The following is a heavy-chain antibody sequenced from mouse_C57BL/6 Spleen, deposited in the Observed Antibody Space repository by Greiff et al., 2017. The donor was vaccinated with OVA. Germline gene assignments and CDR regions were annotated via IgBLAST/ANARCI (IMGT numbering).Heavy chain of an antibody. CDR2: IDPSDSYT. Sequence: QVQLQQPGAELVMPGASVKLSCKASGYTFTSYWMHWVKQRPGQGLEWIGEIDPSDSYTNYNQKFKGKSTLTVDKSSSTAYMQLSSLTSEDSAVXYCARRGITTRDFDYWGQGTTLTVSS. J-gene: IGHJ2*01. D-gene: IGHD1-1*01. CDR3: ARRGITTRDFDY. V-gene: IGHV1-69*01. CDR1: GYTFTSYW.